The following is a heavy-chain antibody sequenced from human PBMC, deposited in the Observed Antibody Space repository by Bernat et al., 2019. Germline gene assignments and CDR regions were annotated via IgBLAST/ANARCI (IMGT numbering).Heavy chain of an antibody. CDR3: ATDTPDGLLWFRELSFDH. CDR1: GYTLTELS. V-gene: IGHV1-24*01. J-gene: IGHJ4*02. D-gene: IGHD3-10*01. Sequence: QVQLVQSGAEVKKPGASVKVSCKVSGYTLTELSMHWVRQAPGKGLEWMGGFDPEDGETIYAKKFQGRVTMTEDTSTDTAYMELSSLRSEDTAVYYCATDTPDGLLWFRELSFDHWGQGTLVTVSS. CDR2: FDPEDGET.